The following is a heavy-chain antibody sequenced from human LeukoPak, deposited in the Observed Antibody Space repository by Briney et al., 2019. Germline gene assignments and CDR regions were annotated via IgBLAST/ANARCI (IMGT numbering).Heavy chain of an antibody. J-gene: IGHJ4*02. Sequence: PGRSLRLSCAASGFTFSSSGMHWVRQAPGKGLQWVAVISYDGSNKYYTNSVKGRFTISRDNSKNTVYLQMNSLRAEDTAVYYCARTPVKRGYNYDYYFDYWGQGTLVTVSP. D-gene: IGHD5-18*01. CDR2: ISYDGSNK. V-gene: IGHV3-30*03. CDR1: GFTFSSSG. CDR3: ARTPVKRGYNYDYYFDY.